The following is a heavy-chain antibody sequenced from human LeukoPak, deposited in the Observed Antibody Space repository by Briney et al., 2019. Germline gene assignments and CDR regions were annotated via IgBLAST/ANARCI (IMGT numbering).Heavy chain of an antibody. Sequence: GESLKISCKVSGYSFTNYWIGWVRQMPGKGLEWLGIIYPGDSDTRYSPSFQGQVTISAAKSITTAYLQWSSLKASDTAMYYCARQSDPPSSSWYENNWFDPWGQGTLVTVSS. CDR2: IYPGDSDT. CDR3: ARQSDPPSSSWYENNWFDP. J-gene: IGHJ5*02. D-gene: IGHD6-13*01. CDR1: GYSFTNYW. V-gene: IGHV5-51*01.